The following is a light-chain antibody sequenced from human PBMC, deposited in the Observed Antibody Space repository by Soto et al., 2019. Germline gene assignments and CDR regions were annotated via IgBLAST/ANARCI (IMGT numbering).Light chain of an antibody. Sequence: VLTPSPGTLSLSPWERATLSCRASQTVRNNYLAWYQQKPGQAPRLLIYDASSRATGIPDRFSGSGSGTDFTLTISRLDPEDFAVYYCQQYGSSASFGQGTKVDIK. CDR2: DAS. J-gene: IGKJ1*01. CDR3: QQYGSSAS. CDR1: QTVRNNY. V-gene: IGKV3-20*01.